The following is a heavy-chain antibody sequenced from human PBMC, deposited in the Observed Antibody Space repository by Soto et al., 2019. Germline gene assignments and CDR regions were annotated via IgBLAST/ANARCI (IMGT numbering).Heavy chain of an antibody. Sequence: EVQLVESGGGLVQPGNSLQLSCAASGFIFSDSVIHWVRQAPGNGLEWVGRIRRKVNSYATAYTASVNGRFAISRDDSRDTAYLQMNCLQVEDTALYYCTRGGFNTWRFDPWGQGTLVIVSS. CDR3: TRGGFNTWRFDP. CDR1: GFIFSDSV. V-gene: IGHV3-73*01. CDR2: IRRKVNSYAT. J-gene: IGHJ5*02.